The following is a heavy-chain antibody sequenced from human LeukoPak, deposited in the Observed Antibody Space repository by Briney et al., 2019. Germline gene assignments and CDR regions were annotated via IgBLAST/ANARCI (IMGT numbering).Heavy chain of an antibody. Sequence: SETLSLTCTVSGGSISSYFWSWIRQPPGKGLEWIGYIYYSGSTNYNPSLKSRVTISIDKSKTQFSLRLSSVTAADTAVYYCARGYYCFDYWGQGTLVTVSS. CDR3: ARGYYCFDY. J-gene: IGHJ4*02. V-gene: IGHV4-59*08. CDR2: IYYSGST. CDR1: GGSISSYF. D-gene: IGHD2-15*01.